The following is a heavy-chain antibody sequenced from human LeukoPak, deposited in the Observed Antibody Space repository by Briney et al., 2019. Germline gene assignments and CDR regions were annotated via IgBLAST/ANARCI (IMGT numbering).Heavy chain of an antibody. D-gene: IGHD3-22*01. V-gene: IGHV1-69*05. CDR1: GGTFSSYA. J-gene: IGHJ4*02. CDR2: IIPIFGTA. Sequence: SVKVSCKASGGTFSSYAISWVRQAPGQGLEWMGGIIPIFGTANYAQKFQGRVTITTDESTSTAYMELSSLRSEDTAVYYCARGDSSGYYYGPFDYWGQGTLVTVSS. CDR3: ARGDSSGYYYGPFDY.